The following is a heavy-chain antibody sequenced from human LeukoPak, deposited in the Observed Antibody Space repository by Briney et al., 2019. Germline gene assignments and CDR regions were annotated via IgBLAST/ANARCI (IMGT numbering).Heavy chain of an antibody. V-gene: IGHV4-4*07. J-gene: IGHJ4*02. CDR3: ARARVPQDTHFDL. CDR2: IYTSGST. Sequence: SETLSLTCTVSSGSISSYYWSWIRQPAGKGLEWIGRIYTSGSTNYNPSLKSRVTMSVDTSKNQFSLKLSSVTAADAAVYYCARARVPQDTHFDLWGQGTLVTVSS. D-gene: IGHD2-2*02. CDR1: SGSISSYY.